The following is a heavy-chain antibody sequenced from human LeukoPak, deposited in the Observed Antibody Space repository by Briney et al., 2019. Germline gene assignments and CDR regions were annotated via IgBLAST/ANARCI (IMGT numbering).Heavy chain of an antibody. V-gene: IGHV3-11*03. D-gene: IGHD3-22*01. CDR3: ARHYYDSRYPTFGYYMDV. CDR2: ISNSGTDT. J-gene: IGHJ6*03. CDR1: GFSFRDYY. Sequence: KPGGSLRLSCEGSGFSFRDYYMSWIRQTPGKGLEWVSYISNSGTDTNYADSVKGRFTISRDNAKNSLYLQMNSLRAEDTALYYCARHYYDSRYPTFGYYMDVWGKGTTVTVSS.